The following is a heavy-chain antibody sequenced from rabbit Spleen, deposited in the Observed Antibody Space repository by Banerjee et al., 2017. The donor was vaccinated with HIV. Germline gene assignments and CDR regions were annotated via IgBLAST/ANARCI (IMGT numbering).Heavy chain of an antibody. CDR2: INTYTARP. CDR1: GFSFSDRDV. CDR3: ARDLATVVGWNFNL. Sequence: QSLEESGGGLVKPGGTLTLTCTVSGFSFSDRDVMCWVRQAPGKGLQWIACINTYTARPVYATWAKGRFTISRTSSTTVTLQMTSLTAADTATYFCARDLATVVGWNFNLWAQGPWSPS. V-gene: IGHV1S40*01. D-gene: IGHD3-1*01. J-gene: IGHJ4*01.